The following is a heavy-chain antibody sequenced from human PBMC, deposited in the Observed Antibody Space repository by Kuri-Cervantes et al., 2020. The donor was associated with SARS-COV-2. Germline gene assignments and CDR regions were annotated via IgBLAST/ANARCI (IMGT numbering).Heavy chain of an antibody. V-gene: IGHV1-69*05. CDR3: ARSGRYGYFQH. J-gene: IGHJ1*01. CDR1: VGTFSSYA. Sequence: SVNDSCKASVGTFSSYAISWLRQAPGQGLEWMGRIIPIFGTANYAQKLQDRVPMTTDTSTSTAYMELRILRSDDTGVYYCARSGRYGYFQHWGQGTLVTVSS. CDR2: IIPIFGTA. D-gene: IGHD1-26*01.